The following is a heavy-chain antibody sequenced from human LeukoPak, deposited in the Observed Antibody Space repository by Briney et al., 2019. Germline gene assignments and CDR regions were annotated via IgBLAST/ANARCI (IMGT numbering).Heavy chain of an antibody. J-gene: IGHJ4*02. CDR3: ARDDCSTTPCYAY. CDR2: IWYDGSKT. Sequence: PGGSLRLSCTTSGFTFTNYGINWVRQASGKGLEWVAAIWYDGSKTSYTDSVKGRFTVSRDISKNTVYLQMNGLKAEDTAVYYCARDDCSTTPCYAYWGQGTLVTVSS. V-gene: IGHV3-33*01. CDR1: GFTFTNYG. D-gene: IGHD2-2*01.